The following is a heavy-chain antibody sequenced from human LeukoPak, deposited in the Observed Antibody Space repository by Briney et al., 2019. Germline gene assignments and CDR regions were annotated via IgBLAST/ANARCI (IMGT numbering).Heavy chain of an antibody. CDR3: ASQAAALDY. CDR2: INHSGST. Sequence: SETLSLTCAVYGGSFSGYYWSWIRQPPGKGLEWTGEINHSGSTNYNPSLKSRVTISVDTSKNQFSLKLSSVTAADTAVYYCASQAAALDYWGQGTLVTVSS. J-gene: IGHJ4*02. D-gene: IGHD6-13*01. V-gene: IGHV4-34*01. CDR1: GGSFSGYY.